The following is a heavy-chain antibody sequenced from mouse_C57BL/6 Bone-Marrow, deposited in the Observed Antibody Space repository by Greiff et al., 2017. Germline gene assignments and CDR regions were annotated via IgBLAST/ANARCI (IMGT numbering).Heavy chain of an antibody. CDR3: AREDYYGSNPRRY. Sequence: QVQLKQSGAELARPGASVKLSCKASGYTFTSYGISWVKQRTGQGLEWIGEIYPRSGNTYYNEKFKGKATLTADKSSSTAYMELRSLTSADSAVYFCAREDYYGSNPRRYWGQGTTLTVSS. V-gene: IGHV1-81*01. CDR1: GYTFTSYG. D-gene: IGHD1-1*01. CDR2: IYPRSGNT. J-gene: IGHJ2*01.